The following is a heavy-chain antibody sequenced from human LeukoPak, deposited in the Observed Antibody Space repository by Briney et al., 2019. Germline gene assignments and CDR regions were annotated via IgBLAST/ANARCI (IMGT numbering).Heavy chain of an antibody. V-gene: IGHV1-46*01. CDR3: ARGVYSGYDLKFNWFDP. CDR2: INPSGGST. D-gene: IGHD5-12*01. J-gene: IGHJ5*02. Sequence: ASVKVSCKASGYTFTSYYMHWVRQAPGQGLEWMGIINPSGGSTRYAQKFQGRVTMTRDTPTSTVYMELSSLRSEDTAVYYCARGVYSGYDLKFNWFDPWGQGTLVTVSS. CDR1: GYTFTSYY.